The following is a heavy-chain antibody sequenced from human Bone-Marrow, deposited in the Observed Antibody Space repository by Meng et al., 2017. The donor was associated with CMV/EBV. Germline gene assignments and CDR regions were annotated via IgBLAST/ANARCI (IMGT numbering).Heavy chain of an antibody. V-gene: IGHV3-23*01. CDR3: VKHDFDFWTGFNLYFAL. CDR1: GFTFSSYW. CDR2: IGGGHDTT. J-gene: IGHJ4*02. D-gene: IGHD3/OR15-3a*01. Sequence: GESLKISCAASGFTFSSYWMSWVRQAPGKGLEWVSSIGGGHDTTFYADSVKGRFIISRDGSKSILYMQMNSLRAEDTAVYYCVKHDFDFWTGFNLYFALWGQGALVTVSS.